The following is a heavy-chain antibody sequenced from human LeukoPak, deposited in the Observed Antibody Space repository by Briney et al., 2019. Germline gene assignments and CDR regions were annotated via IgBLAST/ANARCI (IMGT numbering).Heavy chain of an antibody. CDR1: GFTFSSYA. J-gene: IGHJ4*02. CDR3: ARGGYYYFFDY. CDR2: ISTNGGST. V-gene: IGHV3-64*02. D-gene: IGHD3-22*01. Sequence: GRSLRLSCAASGFTFSSYAMHWVRQAPGKGLEYVSGISTNGGSTYYADSVKGRFTISRDNSKNTLFLQMGSLRSEDTAVYYCARGGYYYFFDYWGQGTLVTVSS.